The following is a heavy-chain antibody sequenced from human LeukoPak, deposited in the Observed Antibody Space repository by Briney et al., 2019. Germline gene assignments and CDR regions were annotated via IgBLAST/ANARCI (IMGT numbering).Heavy chain of an antibody. Sequence: GGSLRLSCAASGFTFSSYAMSWVRQAPGKGLEWVSAISGSGGSTYYADSVKGRFTISRDNSKNMLYLQMNSLRAEDTAVYYCAEDPPGGPLSNPWGQGTLVTVSS. V-gene: IGHV3-23*01. D-gene: IGHD3-3*02. CDR2: ISGSGGST. J-gene: IGHJ5*02. CDR1: GFTFSSYA. CDR3: AEDPPGGPLSNP.